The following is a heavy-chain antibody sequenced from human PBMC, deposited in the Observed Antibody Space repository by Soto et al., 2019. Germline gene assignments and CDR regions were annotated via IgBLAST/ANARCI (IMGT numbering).Heavy chain of an antibody. CDR2: ISYDGSNK. V-gene: IGHV3-30*18. Sequence: GGSLRLSCAASGFTFSSYGMHWVRQAPGKGLEWVAVISYDGSNKYYADSVKGRFTISRDNSKNTLYLQMNSLRAEDTAVYYCAKDRHGGIVVVVAATRGNYWGQGTLVTVSS. CDR3: AKDRHGGIVVVVAATRGNY. J-gene: IGHJ4*02. D-gene: IGHD2-15*01. CDR1: GFTFSSYG.